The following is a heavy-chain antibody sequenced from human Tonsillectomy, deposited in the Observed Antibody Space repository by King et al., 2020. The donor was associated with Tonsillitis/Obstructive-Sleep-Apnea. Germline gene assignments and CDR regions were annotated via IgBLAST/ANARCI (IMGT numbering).Heavy chain of an antibody. Sequence: VQLQQSGPGLVKPSQTLSLTCAISGDSVSSNSAAWNCIRQSPSRGLEWLGRTYYRSKWYNDYAVSVKIRITINPDTSNNQFSRQLNSVTPEDTAVYYCARDEQWLVLSLDYWGQGTLVTVSS. CDR1: GDSVSSNSAA. CDR3: ARDEQWLVLSLDY. J-gene: IGHJ4*02. D-gene: IGHD6-19*01. CDR2: TYYRSKWYN. V-gene: IGHV6-1*01.